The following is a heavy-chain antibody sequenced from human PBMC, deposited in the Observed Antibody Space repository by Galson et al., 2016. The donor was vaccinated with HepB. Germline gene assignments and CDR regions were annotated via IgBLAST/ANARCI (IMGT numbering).Heavy chain of an antibody. CDR1: GFTFSSYA. Sequence: SLRLSCAASGFTFSSYAMSWVRQAPGKGLELVSAISVVDDDTYYADSVKGRFTISRDNSRTTLYLQMNSLRAEDTALYYCAKDIQHWLVRGNDAFDIWGQGTMVTVSS. CDR3: AKDIQHWLVRGNDAFDI. D-gene: IGHD6-19*01. J-gene: IGHJ3*02. V-gene: IGHV3-23*01. CDR2: ISVVDDDT.